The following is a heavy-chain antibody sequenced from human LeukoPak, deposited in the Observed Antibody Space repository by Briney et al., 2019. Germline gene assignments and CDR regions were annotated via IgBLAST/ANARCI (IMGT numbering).Heavy chain of an antibody. CDR2: MSPKSGNT. Sequence: GASVKVSCKASGYTFISYDIDWVRQATGQGLEWMGWMSPKSGNTDYAQKFQGRVTMTRNTSINTAYLELSSLRSDDTAVYFCARGLGLLTGYIRRDYYYYMDVWGKGTTVTISS. CDR3: ARGLGLLTGYIRRDYYYYMDV. V-gene: IGHV1-8*01. J-gene: IGHJ6*03. D-gene: IGHD3-9*01. CDR1: GYTFISYD.